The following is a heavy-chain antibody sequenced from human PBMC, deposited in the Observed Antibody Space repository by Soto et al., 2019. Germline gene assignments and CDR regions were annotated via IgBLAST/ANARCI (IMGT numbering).Heavy chain of an antibody. D-gene: IGHD6-6*01. CDR2: IKQDGSVK. J-gene: IGHJ4*02. V-gene: IGHV3-7*01. Sequence: EVQLVESGGGLVQPGGSLRLSCAASGFTFSVYWMTWVRQAPGKGLEWVANIKQDGSVKYYVDSVKGRFTISRDNAKNSLYLQMNSLRAEDTAVYYCAWIGYSSSSFDYWGQGTLVTVSS. CDR1: GFTFSVYW. CDR3: AWIGYSSSSFDY.